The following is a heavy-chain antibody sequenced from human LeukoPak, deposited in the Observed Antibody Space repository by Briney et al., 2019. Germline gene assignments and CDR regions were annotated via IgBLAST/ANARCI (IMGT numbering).Heavy chain of an antibody. CDR2: IRYDGSNK. CDR3: AKDFSGYSYGIGY. D-gene: IGHD5-18*01. CDR1: GFTFSSYG. V-gene: IGHV3-30*02. J-gene: IGHJ4*02. Sequence: PGGSLRLSCAASGFTFSSYGMHWVRQAPGKGLEWVTFIRYDGSNKYYADSVTGRFTISRDNSKNTLYLQMNSLRTEDTAVYYCAKDFSGYSYGIGYWGQGTLVTVSS.